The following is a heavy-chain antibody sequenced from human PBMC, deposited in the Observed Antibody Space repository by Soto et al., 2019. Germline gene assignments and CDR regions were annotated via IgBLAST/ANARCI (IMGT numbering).Heavy chain of an antibody. J-gene: IGHJ4*02. V-gene: IGHV3-23*01. D-gene: IGHD6-13*01. CDR1: GFTCSSDA. CDR3: AQGSANSRPYYFDY. CDR2: ISGGGDYT. Sequence: DVQLFESGGGLVQPGGSLRLSCAASGFTCSSDAMSWVRQAPGKGLDWVSAISGGGDYTYHADSVKGRFTISRDNTKNTLHLQMNSLRAEDTAIYYCAQGSANSRPYYFDYWGKGTLFTVAS.